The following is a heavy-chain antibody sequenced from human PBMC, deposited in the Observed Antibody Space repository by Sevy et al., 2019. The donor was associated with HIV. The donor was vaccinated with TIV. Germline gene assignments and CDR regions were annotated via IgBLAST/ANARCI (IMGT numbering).Heavy chain of an antibody. CDR3: ARDAGGGTTNSGMDV. CDR1: GYTFTDDY. J-gene: IGHJ6*02. D-gene: IGHD1-7*01. Sequence: ASVKVSCKASGYTFTDDYLHWVRQAPGQGLEWMGRVFPNSGGTNYAQKFRGRDTMTRDTSISTAYMELSRLRSDDTAVYYCARDAGGGTTNSGMDVWGQGTTVTVSS. CDR2: VFPNSGGT. V-gene: IGHV1-2*06.